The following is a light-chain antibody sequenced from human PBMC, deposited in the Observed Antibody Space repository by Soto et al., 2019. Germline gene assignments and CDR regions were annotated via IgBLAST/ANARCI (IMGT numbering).Light chain of an antibody. J-gene: IGKJ1*01. CDR2: TAS. V-gene: IGKV1-39*01. CDR3: QQRYSSTPT. CDR1: QSISTY. Sequence: DIQMTQSPSYRSASFGDRVTLTCRASQSISTYLNWYQQKPGKAPDLLIYTASNLESGVPSRFSGSGSGTDFTLTISSLKNEDFATYYCQQRYSSTPTFGQGTKVDIK.